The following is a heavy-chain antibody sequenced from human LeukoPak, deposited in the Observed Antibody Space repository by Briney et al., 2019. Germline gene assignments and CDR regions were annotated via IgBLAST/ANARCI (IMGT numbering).Heavy chain of an antibody. Sequence: GGSLRLSCAASGFTFSSYAMNWVRQAPGKGLEWLSYISSDGSTIYYADSVKGRITISGDNARKSLYLQMNSLRAEDTAVYYCVPQKGYGGNPLDYWGQGTLVTVST. CDR3: VPQKGYGGNPLDY. CDR2: ISSDGSTI. V-gene: IGHV3-48*01. D-gene: IGHD4-23*01. CDR1: GFTFSSYA. J-gene: IGHJ4*02.